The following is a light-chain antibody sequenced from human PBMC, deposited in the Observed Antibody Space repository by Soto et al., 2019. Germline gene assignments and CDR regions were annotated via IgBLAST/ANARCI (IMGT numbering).Light chain of an antibody. CDR3: QSYDTSLSGYV. J-gene: IGLJ1*01. CDR2: ANT. CDR1: GSNIGAGYD. V-gene: IGLV1-40*01. Sequence: QSVLTQPPSVSGAPGQRVTISCTGSGSNIGAGYDIHGYQQVPGTAPKPLIYANTNRASGVPDRFSGSKSGTSASLAITGRQAEDEADYYCQSYDTSLSGYVFGPGTKLTVL.